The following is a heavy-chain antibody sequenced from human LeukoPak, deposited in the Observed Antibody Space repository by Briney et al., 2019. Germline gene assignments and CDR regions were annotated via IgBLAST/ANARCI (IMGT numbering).Heavy chain of an antibody. CDR3: ATRSEDYYDSSGYYIFDY. D-gene: IGHD3-22*01. Sequence: ASVEVSCKASGGTFSSYAISWVRQAPGQGLEWMGGIIPIFGTANYAQKFQGRVTITTDESTSTAYMELSSLRSEDTAVYYCATRSEDYYDSSGYYIFDYWGQGTLVTVSS. V-gene: IGHV1-69*05. CDR1: GGTFSSYA. J-gene: IGHJ4*02. CDR2: IIPIFGTA.